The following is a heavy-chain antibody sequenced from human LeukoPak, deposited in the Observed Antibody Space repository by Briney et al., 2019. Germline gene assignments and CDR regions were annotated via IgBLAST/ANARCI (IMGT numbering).Heavy chain of an antibody. CDR2: ISSSSSTK. V-gene: IGHV3-48*02. CDR3: ARDQWDYYDSSIDY. D-gene: IGHD3-22*01. J-gene: IGHJ4*02. CDR1: GFTFSRHS. Sequence: GGSLRLSCAASGFTFSRHSMNWVRQAPGKGLEWVSYISSSSSTKYYTDSVKGRFTISRDNAKNSLYLQMNSLRDGDTAVYYCARDQWDYYDSSIDYWGQGTLVTVSS.